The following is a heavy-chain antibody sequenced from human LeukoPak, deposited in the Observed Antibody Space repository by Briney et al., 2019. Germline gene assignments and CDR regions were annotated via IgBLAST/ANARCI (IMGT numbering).Heavy chain of an antibody. Sequence: PSETLSVTCTVSGGSISSSSYYWGWIRQPPGKGLEWIGSIYYSGSTYYNPSLKSRVTISVDTSKNQFSLKLSSVTAADTAVYYCARRDLLSSQGFDPWGQGTLVTVSS. CDR3: ARRDLLSSQGFDP. CDR1: GGSISSSSYY. V-gene: IGHV4-39*01. CDR2: IYYSGST. J-gene: IGHJ5*02. D-gene: IGHD3-10*01.